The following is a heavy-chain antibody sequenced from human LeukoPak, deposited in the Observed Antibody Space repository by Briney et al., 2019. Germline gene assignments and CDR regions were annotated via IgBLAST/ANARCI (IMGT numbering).Heavy chain of an antibody. CDR1: GFTFSSYS. CDR2: ISSSSSYI. D-gene: IGHD2-2*02. J-gene: IGHJ3*02. V-gene: IGHV3-21*01. Sequence: PGGSLRLSCAASGFTFSSYSMNWVRQAPGKGLEWVSSISSSSSYIYYADSVKGRFTISRDNAKNSLYLQMNSLRAEDTAVYYCASERCSTSCYSAFDIWGQGTMVTVSS. CDR3: ASERCSTSCYSAFDI.